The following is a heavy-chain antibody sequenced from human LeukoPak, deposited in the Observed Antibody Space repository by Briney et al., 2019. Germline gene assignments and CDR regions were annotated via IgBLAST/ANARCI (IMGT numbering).Heavy chain of an antibody. CDR1: GFTFSSYA. Sequence: GGSLRLSCAASGFTFSSYAMSWVRQAPGKGLEWVSAISGSGGSTYYADSVKGRFTISRDNSKNTLYLQMNSLRAEDTAVYYCAKERRDSSSSRGSDYWGQGTLVTVPS. CDR2: ISGSGGST. D-gene: IGHD6-6*01. J-gene: IGHJ4*02. CDR3: AKERRDSSSSRGSDY. V-gene: IGHV3-23*01.